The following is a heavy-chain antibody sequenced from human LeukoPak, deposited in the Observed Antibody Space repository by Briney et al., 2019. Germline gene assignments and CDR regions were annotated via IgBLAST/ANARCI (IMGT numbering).Heavy chain of an antibody. Sequence: SVKVSCKASGGTFSSHAISWVRQAPGQGLEWMGRIIPILGIANYAQKFQGRVTITADESTSTAYMELSSLRSEDTAVYYCARYYYDSSGPLPGYYFDYWGQGTLVTVSS. V-gene: IGHV1-69*04. CDR2: IIPILGIA. D-gene: IGHD3-22*01. J-gene: IGHJ4*02. CDR1: GGTFSSHA. CDR3: ARYYYDSSGPLPGYYFDY.